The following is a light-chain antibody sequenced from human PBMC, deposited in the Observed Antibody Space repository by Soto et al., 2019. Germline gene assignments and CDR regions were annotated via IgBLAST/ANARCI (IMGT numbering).Light chain of an antibody. CDR2: WAS. CDR1: QSVLYSSNNKNY. Sequence: DIVMTQSPDSLAVSLGERATINCKSSQSVLYSSNNKNYLAWYQQKPGQPPKLLIYWASTRESGVPDRFSGSGSGTDFTLTISSLQAEDVAVYYCQQYYSTPQKYTFGQGTKLRSN. J-gene: IGKJ2*01. CDR3: QQYYSTPQKYT. V-gene: IGKV4-1*01.